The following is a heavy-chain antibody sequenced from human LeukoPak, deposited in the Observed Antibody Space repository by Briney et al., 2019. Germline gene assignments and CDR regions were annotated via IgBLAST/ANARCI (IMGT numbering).Heavy chain of an antibody. CDR3: ARGMGDGYKYPNY. D-gene: IGHD5-24*01. CDR2: IYYSGST. V-gene: IGHV4-59*01. Sequence: SETLSLTCTVSGGSISSYYWSWIRQPPGKGLEWIGYIYYSGSTNYNPSLKSRVTISVDTSKNQFSLKLSSVTAADTAVYYCARGMGDGYKYPNYWGQGTLVTVPS. CDR1: GGSISSYY. J-gene: IGHJ4*02.